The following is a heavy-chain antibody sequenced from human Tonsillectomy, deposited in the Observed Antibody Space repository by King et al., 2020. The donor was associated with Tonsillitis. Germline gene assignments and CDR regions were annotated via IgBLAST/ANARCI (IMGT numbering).Heavy chain of an antibody. CDR1: GFTFRDYW. V-gene: IGHV3-7*03. Sequence: DVQLVESGGGLVQPGESLRLSCAASGFTFRDYWMSWVRQAPGKGLEWGANIKGDVIETYYVDFVKGRFTISRDNPKNSLYLQMNNLRAEDAAVYFCTGVIGSYDVPDSWGQGTLVTVSS. CDR3: TGVIGSYDVPDS. J-gene: IGHJ4*02. D-gene: IGHD1-26*01. CDR2: IKGDVIET.